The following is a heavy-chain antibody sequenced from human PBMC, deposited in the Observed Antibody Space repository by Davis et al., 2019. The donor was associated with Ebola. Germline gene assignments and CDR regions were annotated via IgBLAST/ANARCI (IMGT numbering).Heavy chain of an antibody. Sequence: PGGSLRLSCAASGFTFSSYAMHWVRQAPGKGLEWVAVISYDGSNKYYADSVKGRFTISRDNSKNTLYLQMNSLRAEDTAVYYCAKAAYSSGWGYYGMDVWGQGTTVTVSS. CDR1: GFTFSSYA. D-gene: IGHD6-19*01. CDR3: AKAAYSSGWGYYGMDV. J-gene: IGHJ6*02. V-gene: IGHV3-30*04. CDR2: ISYDGSNK.